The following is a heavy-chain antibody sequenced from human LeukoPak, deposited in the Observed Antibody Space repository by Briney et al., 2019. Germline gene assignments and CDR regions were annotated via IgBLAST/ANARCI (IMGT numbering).Heavy chain of an antibody. J-gene: IGHJ3*02. CDR3: ARALPYYYDSSGYYYVSAFDI. Sequence: SETLSLTCAVYGGSFSGYYWSWIRQPPGKGLEWIGYIYHSGSTYYNPSLKSRVTISVDRSKNQFSLKLSSVTAADTAVYYCARALPYYYDSSGYYYVSAFDIWGQGTMVTVSS. D-gene: IGHD3-22*01. CDR2: IYHSGST. V-gene: IGHV4-30-2*01. CDR1: GGSFSGYY.